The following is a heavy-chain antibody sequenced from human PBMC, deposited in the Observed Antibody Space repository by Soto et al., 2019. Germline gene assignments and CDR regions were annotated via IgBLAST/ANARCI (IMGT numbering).Heavy chain of an antibody. Sequence: QVQLVESGGGVVQPGRSLRLSCAASGFTFSSYPMHWVRQAPGKGLEWVAVISYDGSNKYYADSVKGRFTISRDNSKNTLYLQMNSLRAEDTTVYYCARDLPGGSYAIDYWGQGTLVTVSS. J-gene: IGHJ4*02. CDR2: ISYDGSNK. D-gene: IGHD1-26*01. CDR1: GFTFSSYP. V-gene: IGHV3-30-3*01. CDR3: ARDLPGGSYAIDY.